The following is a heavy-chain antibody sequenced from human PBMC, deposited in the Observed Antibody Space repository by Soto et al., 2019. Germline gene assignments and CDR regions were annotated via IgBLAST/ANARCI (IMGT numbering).Heavy chain of an antibody. Sequence: GGSLRLSCTASGFTFGDYAMSWFRQAPGKGLEWVGFIRSKAYGGTTEYAASVKGRSTISRDDSKSIAYLQMNSLKTEDTAVYYCTRDCWYEEYDYWGHGPLVTDSS. CDR3: TRDCWYEEYDY. V-gene: IGHV3-49*03. CDR1: GFTFGDYA. J-gene: IGHJ4*01. CDR2: IRSKAYGGTT. D-gene: IGHD6-13*01.